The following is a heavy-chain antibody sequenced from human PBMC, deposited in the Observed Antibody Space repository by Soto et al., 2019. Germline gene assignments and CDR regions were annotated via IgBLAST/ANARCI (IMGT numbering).Heavy chain of an antibody. J-gene: IGHJ6*02. CDR1: GGSISSYY. V-gene: IGHV4-59*01. CDR2: IYYSGST. D-gene: IGHD3-9*01. Sequence: PSETLSLTCTVSGGSISSYYWSWIRQPPGKGLEWIGYIYYSGSTNYNPSLKSRVTISVDTSKNQFSLKLSSVTAADTAVYYCARSVMTGYYKGGQEDYYYYGMDVWGQGTTVTVSS. CDR3: ARSVMTGYYKGGQEDYYYYGMDV.